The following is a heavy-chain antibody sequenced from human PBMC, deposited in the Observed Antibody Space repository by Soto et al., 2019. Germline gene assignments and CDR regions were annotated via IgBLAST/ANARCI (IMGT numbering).Heavy chain of an antibody. J-gene: IGHJ6*02. V-gene: IGHV4-34*01. CDR3: ARNLGDYDFWSGWRPYGMDV. Sequence: SETLSLTCAVYGGSFSGYYWSWIRQPPGKGLEWIGEINHSGSTNYNPSLKSRVTISVDTSKNQFSLKLSSVTAADTAVYYCARNLGDYDFWSGWRPYGMDVWGQGTTVTSP. CDR1: GGSFSGYY. CDR2: INHSGST. D-gene: IGHD3-3*01.